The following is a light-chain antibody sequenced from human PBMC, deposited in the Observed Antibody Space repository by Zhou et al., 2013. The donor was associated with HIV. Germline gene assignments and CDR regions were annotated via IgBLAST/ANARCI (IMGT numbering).Light chain of an antibody. V-gene: IGKV3-15*01. J-gene: IGKJ1*01. Sequence: VLTQSPGTLSLSPGERATLSCRASQSVRSNYLAWYQQNPGQAPRLLIYGASTRATGIPARFSGSGSGTDFTLTISSLQSEDFAVYYCQQYNNWPPWTFGQGTKVDIK. CDR2: GAS. CDR1: QSVRSN. CDR3: QQYNNWPPWT.